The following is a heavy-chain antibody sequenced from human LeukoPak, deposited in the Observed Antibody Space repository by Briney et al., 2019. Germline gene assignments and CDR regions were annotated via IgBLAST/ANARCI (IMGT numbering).Heavy chain of an antibody. CDR1: GGPFSGYY. CDR2: INHSGSA. J-gene: IGHJ5*02. Sequence: TSETLSLTCAVYGGPFSGYYWSWIRQPPGKGLEWIGEINHSGSANYNPSLKSRVTISVDMSKNQFSLKLSSVTAADTAVYYCAREGTAGTNLNWFDPWGQGTLVTVSS. V-gene: IGHV4-34*01. CDR3: AREGTAGTNLNWFDP. D-gene: IGHD1-1*01.